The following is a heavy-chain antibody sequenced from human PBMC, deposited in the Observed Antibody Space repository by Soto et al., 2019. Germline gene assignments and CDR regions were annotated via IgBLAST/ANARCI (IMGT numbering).Heavy chain of an antibody. CDR1: GSSLSPTW. D-gene: IGHD6-13*01. J-gene: IGHJ6*02. CDR2: MKSYRGGGTT. Sequence: WSLRLSCTATGSSLSPTWTHWVRQAPGKGLEWVGRMKSYRGGGTTDYAATVQGRFTISRDDSKNTLYLQMNSLKFEDTALYFCIWQQDFYYGKAVWGQGT. CDR3: IWQQDFYYGKAV. V-gene: IGHV3-15*07.